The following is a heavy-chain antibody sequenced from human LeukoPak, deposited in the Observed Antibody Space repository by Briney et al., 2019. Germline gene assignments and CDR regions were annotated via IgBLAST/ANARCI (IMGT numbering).Heavy chain of an antibody. Sequence: SVKVSCKASGGTFSSYAISWVRQAPGQGLEWMGGIIPIFGTANYAQKFQGRVTMTRDTSTSTVYMELSSLRSEDTAIYYCAKLAASETGEGSWGQGTLVTVSS. CDR3: AKLAASETGEGS. CDR1: GGTFSSYA. J-gene: IGHJ5*02. CDR2: IIPIFGTA. D-gene: IGHD6-13*01. V-gene: IGHV1-69*05.